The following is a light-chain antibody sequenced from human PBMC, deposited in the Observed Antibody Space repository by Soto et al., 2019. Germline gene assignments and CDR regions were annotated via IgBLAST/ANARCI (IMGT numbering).Light chain of an antibody. CDR2: GAS. CDR1: QRVSSSY. V-gene: IGKV3-20*01. J-gene: IGKJ4*01. CDR3: HQYDSSPLT. Sequence: EIVLTQSPGTLSLSPGESATLSCRASQRVSSSYLAWYQQKPGQAPRLLIYGASSRATGIPDRFSGSGSGTDFTLTISRLEPEDFAVYYCHQYDSSPLTFGGGTKVWIK.